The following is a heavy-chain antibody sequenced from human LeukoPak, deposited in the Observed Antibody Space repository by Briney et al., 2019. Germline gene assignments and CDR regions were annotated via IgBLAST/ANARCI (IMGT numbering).Heavy chain of an antibody. D-gene: IGHD3-22*01. V-gene: IGHV3-30-3*01. CDR3: ARETYYDSSGYYYGVAGDY. CDR1: GFTFSSYA. J-gene: IGHJ4*02. CDR2: ISYVGSNK. Sequence: GGSLRLSCAASGFTFSSYAMHWVRQAPGKGLEWVAVISYVGSNKYYADSVKGRFTISRDNSKNTLCLQMNSLRAEDTAVYYCARETYYDSSGYYYGVAGDYWGQGTLVTVSS.